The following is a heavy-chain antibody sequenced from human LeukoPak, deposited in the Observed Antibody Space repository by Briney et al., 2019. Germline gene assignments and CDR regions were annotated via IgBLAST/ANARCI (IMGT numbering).Heavy chain of an antibody. J-gene: IGHJ5*02. V-gene: IGHV4-59*01. CDR2: IYYSGST. CDR3: ARVSYCGGDCYANWFDP. Sequence: PSETLSLTCTVSGGSISSYYWSWIRQPPGKGLEWIGYIYYSGSTNYNPSLKSRVTISVDTSKNQFSLKLSSVTAADTAVYYCARVSYCGGDCYANWFDPWGQGTLVTVSS. CDR1: GGSISSYY. D-gene: IGHD2-21*02.